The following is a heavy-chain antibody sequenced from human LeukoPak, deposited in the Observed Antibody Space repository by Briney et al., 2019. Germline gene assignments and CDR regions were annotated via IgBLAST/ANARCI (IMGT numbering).Heavy chain of an antibody. CDR1: GFTFSSYA. V-gene: IGHV3-23*01. CDR3: AKDMDIVVVPAARVFDY. J-gene: IGHJ4*02. CDR2: ISGSGGST. D-gene: IGHD2-2*03. Sequence: GGSLRLSCAASGFTFSSYAMSWVRQAPGKGLEWVSAISGSGGSTYYADSVKGRFTISRDNSKNTLYLQVNSLRAEDTAVYYCAKDMDIVVVPAARVFDYWGQGTLVTVSS.